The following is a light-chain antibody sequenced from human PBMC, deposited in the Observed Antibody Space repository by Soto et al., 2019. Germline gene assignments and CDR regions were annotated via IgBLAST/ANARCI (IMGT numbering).Light chain of an antibody. CDR2: KAS. V-gene: IGKV1-5*03. CDR1: QSISSW. CDR3: QQYNDNWT. J-gene: IGKJ1*01. Sequence: EIQMTQSPSTLSASVGDRGTITCRASQSISSWLAWYQQKPGQAPKLLIYKASTLQSGGPSRFSGRGSGTEFTLAISRLQPDDSATYYCQQYNDNWTFGQGTKV.